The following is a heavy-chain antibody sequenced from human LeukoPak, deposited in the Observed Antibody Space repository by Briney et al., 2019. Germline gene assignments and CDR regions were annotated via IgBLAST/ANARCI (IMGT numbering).Heavy chain of an antibody. J-gene: IGHJ5*02. V-gene: IGHV3-48*02. CDR1: GFPFSDYA. CDR3: ARVVASRPDWFDP. CDR2: ISRSGHLI. Sequence: GRSLRLSCAASGFPFSDYAMNWVRQAPGKGLEWISYISRSGHLIYYADSVRGRFTISRDNAKNSLYLQMNSLRDEDTAVYYCARVVASRPDWFDPWGQGTLVTVSS.